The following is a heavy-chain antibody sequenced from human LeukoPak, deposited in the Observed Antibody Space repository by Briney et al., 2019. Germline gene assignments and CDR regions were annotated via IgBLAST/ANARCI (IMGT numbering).Heavy chain of an antibody. V-gene: IGHV1-8*01. CDR1: GYTFTSYD. CDR3: ARGRRLTGYYDFDY. Sequence: AASVKVSCKASGYTFTSYDVNWVRQATGQGLEWMGWMNPNSGNTGYAQKFQGRVTMTRNTSISTAYMELSSLRSEDTAVYYCARGRRLTGYYDFDYWGQGTLVTVSS. J-gene: IGHJ4*02. CDR2: MNPNSGNT. D-gene: IGHD3-9*01.